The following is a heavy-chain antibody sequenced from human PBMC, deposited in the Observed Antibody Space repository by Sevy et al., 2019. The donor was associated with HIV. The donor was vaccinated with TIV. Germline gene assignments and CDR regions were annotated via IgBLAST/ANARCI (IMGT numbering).Heavy chain of an antibody. CDR1: GFTFSKYS. CDR2: LSFGCGEI. Sequence: QPGGSLRLSCAASGFTFSKYSMSWVRQPPGKGLEWVSTLSFGCGEINHADSVKGRFTISRDNSKNSLYLQMNNLRAEDTAVYYCAREGCTKPHDYWGQGTLVTVSS. CDR3: AREGCTKPHDY. D-gene: IGHD2-8*01. V-gene: IGHV3-23*01. J-gene: IGHJ4*02.